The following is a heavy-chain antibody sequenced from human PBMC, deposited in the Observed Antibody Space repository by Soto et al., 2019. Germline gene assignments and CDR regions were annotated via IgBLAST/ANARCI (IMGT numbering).Heavy chain of an antibody. J-gene: IGHJ4*02. Sequence: SETLSLTCTVSGGSISSSSYYWGWIRQPPGKGLEWIGSIYYSGSTYYNPSLKSRVTISVDTSKNQFSLKLSSVTAADTAVYYCARHLYYYGSGYFGYWGQGTLVTVSS. V-gene: IGHV4-39*01. CDR3: ARHLYYYGSGYFGY. CDR2: IYYSGST. CDR1: GGSISSSSYY. D-gene: IGHD3-10*01.